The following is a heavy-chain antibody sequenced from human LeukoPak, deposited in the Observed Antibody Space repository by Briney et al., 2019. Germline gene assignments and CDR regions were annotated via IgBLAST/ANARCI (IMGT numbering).Heavy chain of an antibody. D-gene: IGHD3-22*01. CDR1: GGSISSSSYY. J-gene: IGHJ4*02. Sequence: SETLSLTCTVSGGSISSSSYYWGWIRQPPGKGLEWIGSIYYSGSTYYNPSLRSRITISVDTSKNQFSLELTSVTAADTAVYYCARRGGYRLNWGQGTLVTVSS. CDR2: IYYSGST. V-gene: IGHV4-39*01. CDR3: ARRGGYRLN.